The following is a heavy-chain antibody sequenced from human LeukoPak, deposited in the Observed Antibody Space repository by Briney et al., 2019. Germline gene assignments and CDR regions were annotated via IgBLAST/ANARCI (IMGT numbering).Heavy chain of an antibody. V-gene: IGHV1-69*13. CDR2: IIPIFGTA. Sequence: ASVKVSCKASGGTFSSYAISWVRQAPGQGLEWMGGIIPIFGTANYAQKLQGRVTITADESTSTAYMELSSLRSEDTAVYYCARSRVLGLGDSSGELDYWGQGTLVTVSS. J-gene: IGHJ4*02. D-gene: IGHD3-22*01. CDR3: ARSRVLGLGDSSGELDY. CDR1: GGTFSSYA.